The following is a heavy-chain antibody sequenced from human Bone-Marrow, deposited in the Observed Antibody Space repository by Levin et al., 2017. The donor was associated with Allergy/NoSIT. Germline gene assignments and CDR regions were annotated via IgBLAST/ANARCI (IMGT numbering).Heavy chain of an antibody. CDR1: GYSFTSYW. CDR2: IYPGDSDT. CDR3: ARLTSPLYDLRVLRLDP. V-gene: IGHV5-51*01. D-gene: IGHD3-3*01. J-gene: IGHJ5*02. Sequence: RSGGSLRLSCKGSGYSFTSYWIGWVRQMPGKGLEWMGIIYPGDSDTRYSPSFQGQVTISADKSISTAYLQWSSLKASDTAMYYCARLTSPLYDLRVLRLDPWGQGTLVTVSS.